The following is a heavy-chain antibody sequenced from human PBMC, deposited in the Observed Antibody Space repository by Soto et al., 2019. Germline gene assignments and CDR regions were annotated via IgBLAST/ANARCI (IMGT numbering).Heavy chain of an antibody. CDR3: ARENGSGSYDY. V-gene: IGHV3-30*04. CDR2: ISYDGSNK. J-gene: IGHJ4*02. CDR1: GFTFSSYA. Sequence: GGSLRLSCAASGFTFSSYAMHWVLQAPGKGLEWVAVISYDGSNKYYADSVKGRFTISRDNSKNTLYLQMNSLRAEDTAVYYCARENGSGSYDYWGQGTLVTVSS. D-gene: IGHD3-10*01.